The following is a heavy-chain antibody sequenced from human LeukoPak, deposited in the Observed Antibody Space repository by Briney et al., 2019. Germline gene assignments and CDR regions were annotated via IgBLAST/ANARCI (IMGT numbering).Heavy chain of an antibody. CDR3: AELGITMIGGV. Sequence: GGSLRLSCAASGFTFSSYEMNWVRQAPGKGLEWVSYISSSGSTIYYADSVKGRFTMSRDNAKNSLYLQMNSLRAEDTAVYYCAELGITMIGGVWGKGTTVTISS. V-gene: IGHV3-48*03. J-gene: IGHJ6*04. CDR1: GFTFSSYE. D-gene: IGHD3-10*02. CDR2: ISSSGSTI.